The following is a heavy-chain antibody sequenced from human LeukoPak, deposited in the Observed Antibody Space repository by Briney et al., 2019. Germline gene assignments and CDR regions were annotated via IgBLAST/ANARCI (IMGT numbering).Heavy chain of an antibody. CDR1: GGSISSYY. V-gene: IGHV4-59*01. CDR3: ARGGSFYYYYYYCMDV. Sequence: SETLSLTCTVSGGSISSYYWSWIRQPPGKGLEWIGYIYYSGSTNYNPSLKSRVTISVDTSKNQFSLKLSSVTAADTAVYYCARGGSFYYYYYYCMDVWGKGTTVTVSS. D-gene: IGHD3-3*01. CDR2: IYYSGST. J-gene: IGHJ6*03.